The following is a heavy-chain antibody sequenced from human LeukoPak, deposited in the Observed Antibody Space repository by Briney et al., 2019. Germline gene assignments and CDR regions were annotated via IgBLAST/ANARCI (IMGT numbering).Heavy chain of an antibody. Sequence: GGSLRLSCAASGFTFSNHCMTWVRQAPGKGPEWVANITPYVSGKFYMNSVKGRFTIYRDNGKSSVYLKMNSLRAEETAVYYCVRVGGSRTGGPWGKGTLVTVSS. CDR1: GFTFSNHC. CDR3: VRVGGSRTGGP. V-gene: IGHV3-7*01. J-gene: IGHJ5*02. CDR2: ITPYVSGK. D-gene: IGHD2-2*01.